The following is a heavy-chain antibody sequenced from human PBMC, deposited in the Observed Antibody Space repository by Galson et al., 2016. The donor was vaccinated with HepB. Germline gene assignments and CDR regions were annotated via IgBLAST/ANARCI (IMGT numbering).Heavy chain of an antibody. CDR2: IYFGGTT. CDR1: GDSLTSSNYY. CDR3: VRHGPRSERLGFLCALDV. J-gene: IGHJ6*02. D-gene: IGHD2/OR15-2a*01. Sequence: SETLSLTCTVSGDSLTSSNYYWGWIRQPPGEGLQWIGSIYFGGTTYSTPSLKSRLTISVDTSKNQFSLKLSSVTAADTAVYYCVRHGPRSERLGFLCALDVWGQGTTVTVSS. V-gene: IGHV4-39*01.